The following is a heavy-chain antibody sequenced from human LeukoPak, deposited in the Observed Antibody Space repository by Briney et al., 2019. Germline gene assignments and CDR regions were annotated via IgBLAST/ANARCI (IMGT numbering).Heavy chain of an antibody. CDR3: ARDSSPDSATTYYDALDM. V-gene: IGHV3-7*01. D-gene: IGHD1-1*01. CDR2: INGDGDGK. J-gene: IGHJ3*02. Sequence: GGSLRLSRAGSGFSFRRFWMTWVRQAPGRGLEWVANINGDGDGKRYADSVKDRFTISRDNARSLVFLQIHSLRDEDTALYYCARDSSPDSATTYYDALDMWGQGTMVTVSS. CDR1: GFSFRRFW.